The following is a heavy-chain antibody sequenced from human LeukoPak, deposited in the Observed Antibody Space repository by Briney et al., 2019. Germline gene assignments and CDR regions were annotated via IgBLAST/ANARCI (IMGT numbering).Heavy chain of an antibody. V-gene: IGHV4-61*02. CDR3: ARQVYYYYYYMDV. CDR2: IYTSGST. CDR1: GGSISSGSYY. Sequence: SQTLSLTCTVSGGSISSGSYYWSWIRQPAGKGLEWIGRIYTSGSTNYNPSLKSRVTISVDTSKNQFSLKLSSVTAADTAVYYCARQVYYYYYYMDVWGKGTTVTVSS. J-gene: IGHJ6*03.